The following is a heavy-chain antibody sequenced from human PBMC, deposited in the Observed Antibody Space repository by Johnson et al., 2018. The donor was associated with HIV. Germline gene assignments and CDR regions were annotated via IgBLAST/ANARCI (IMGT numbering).Heavy chain of an antibody. CDR1: GLSFNSYV. Sequence: QVQLVESGGGVVQPRRSLRLSCVASGLSFNSYVMHWVRQAPGKGLQWVAVISYDGSNKYFTDSVRGRFTISRDNSKNTLFLQMNSLRAEDTAVYYCVRRFYDSSAFDIWGQGTLVTVSS. CDR3: VRRFYDSSAFDI. J-gene: IGHJ3*02. D-gene: IGHD3-22*01. CDR2: ISYDGSNK. V-gene: IGHV3-30-3*01.